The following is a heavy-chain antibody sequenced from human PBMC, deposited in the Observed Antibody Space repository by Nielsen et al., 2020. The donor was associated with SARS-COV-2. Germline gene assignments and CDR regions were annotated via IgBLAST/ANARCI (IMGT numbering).Heavy chain of an antibody. CDR1: GYSFTSFW. J-gene: IGHJ2*01. Sequence: GESLKIPCQCSGYSFTSFWIGRVRQMPGKGLEWVGITYPGYSDTRYSPSFEGQVTISADKSISTAYLQWRSLRASDTAIYYCARHAYTSSWTTDWYFDLWGRGTLVTVSS. D-gene: IGHD6-13*01. CDR2: TYPGYSDT. V-gene: IGHV5-51*01. CDR3: ARHAYTSSWTTDWYFDL.